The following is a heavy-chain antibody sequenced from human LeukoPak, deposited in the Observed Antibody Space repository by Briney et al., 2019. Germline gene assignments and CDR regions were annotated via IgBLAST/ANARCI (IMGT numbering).Heavy chain of an antibody. V-gene: IGHV3-23*01. CDR2: ISGSGVST. J-gene: IGHJ3*02. CDR3: XXIIDYGALDACDI. Sequence: PGGSLRLSCVASGFSFHSYAMTWVRQAPGEGLEWVAGISGSGVSTHYGDSVNGRFTISRDNSKNTLYVQMNSLKPEDTAVYYCXXIIDYGALDACDIWGQGTMVTVSS. D-gene: IGHD4-17*01. CDR1: GFSFHSYA.